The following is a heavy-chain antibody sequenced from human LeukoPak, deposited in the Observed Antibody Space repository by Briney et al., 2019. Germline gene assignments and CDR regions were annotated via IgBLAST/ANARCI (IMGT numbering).Heavy chain of an antibody. Sequence: PGGSLRLSCAASGLTFSRYAMTWVRQAPGKGLEWVSSIPVSGDPTYYADSVRGRFTVSRDNSKSSLYLQMNGLRAEDTALYYCAKDPNGDYVGAFDMWGQGTWSPSLQ. J-gene: IGHJ3*02. V-gene: IGHV3-23*01. CDR2: IPVSGDPT. CDR3: AKDPNGDYVGAFDM. D-gene: IGHD4-17*01. CDR1: GLTFSRYA.